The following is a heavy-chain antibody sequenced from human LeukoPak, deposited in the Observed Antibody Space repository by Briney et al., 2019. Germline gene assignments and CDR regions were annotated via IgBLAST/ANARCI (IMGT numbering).Heavy chain of an antibody. Sequence: GGSLRLSCAASGFTFSSYSMNWVRQAPGKGLEWVSSISSSSSYIYYADSVKGRFTISRDNAKNSLSLQMNSLRVEDTAVYYCARGRDDYFLNYWGQGTLVTVSS. J-gene: IGHJ4*02. CDR3: ARGRDDYFLNY. CDR2: ISSSSSYI. CDR1: GFTFSSYS. V-gene: IGHV3-21*01. D-gene: IGHD2/OR15-2a*01.